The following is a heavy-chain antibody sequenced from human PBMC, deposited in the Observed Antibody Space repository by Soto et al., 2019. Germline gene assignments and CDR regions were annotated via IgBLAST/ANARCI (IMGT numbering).Heavy chain of an antibody. CDR3: ARQGYRSEFYAFDI. J-gene: IGHJ4*02. Sequence: GESLTISCKASGYSFTNYWIGWVRQMPGKGLEWMVIIYPGDSDTRYSPSFQGQVTISVDKSISTAYLQWSSLKASDTAMYYCARQGYRSEFYAFDIWGQGTLVTVSS. CDR2: IYPGDSDT. CDR1: GYSFTNYW. D-gene: IGHD6-25*01. V-gene: IGHV5-51*01.